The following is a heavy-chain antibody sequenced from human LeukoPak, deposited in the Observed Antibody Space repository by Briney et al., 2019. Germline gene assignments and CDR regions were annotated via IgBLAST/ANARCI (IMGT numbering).Heavy chain of an antibody. V-gene: IGHV1-2*02. Sequence: ASVKLSCKASGYTFTGYYMHWVRHAPGQGLEWMVWITPNSGGTNYAQTSQGRAPMTRDTSTSTAYMELSRLRSDDTAVYYCASPYGDYAFDIWGQGTMVTVSS. J-gene: IGHJ3*02. D-gene: IGHD4-17*01. CDR1: GYTFTGYY. CDR2: ITPNSGGT. CDR3: ASPYGDYAFDI.